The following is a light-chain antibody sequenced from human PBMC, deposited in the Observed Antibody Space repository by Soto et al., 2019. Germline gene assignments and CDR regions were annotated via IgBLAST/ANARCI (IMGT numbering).Light chain of an antibody. J-gene: IGKJ4*01. CDR3: LQYYNYPFS. CDR1: QTIGSS. Sequence: DIQMTQFPSTLSASVGDRITITCRASQTIGSSLAWYQQRPGKAPKLLIYKASSLESGVPSGFSGSGSGAEFTLTFSSLQPDGFATYFCLQYYNYPFSFGGGTKVDSK. CDR2: KAS. V-gene: IGKV1-5*03.